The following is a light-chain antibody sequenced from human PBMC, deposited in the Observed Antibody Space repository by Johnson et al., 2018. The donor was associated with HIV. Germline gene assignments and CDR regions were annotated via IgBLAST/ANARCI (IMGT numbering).Light chain of an antibody. V-gene: IGLV1-51*01. CDR1: SSNIGRNY. CDR2: DNN. J-gene: IGLJ1*01. Sequence: HSVLTQPPSVSAAPGQKVTISCSGSSSNIGRNYVSWYQQLPGTAPKLLIFDNNKRPSGIPDRFSGSKSGTSATLGITGLQTGDEADYYCGTWDSGLGAVYVFGPGTKVTVL. CDR3: GTWDSGLGAVYV.